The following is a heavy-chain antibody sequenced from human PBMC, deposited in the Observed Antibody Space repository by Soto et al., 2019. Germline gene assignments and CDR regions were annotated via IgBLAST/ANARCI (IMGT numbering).Heavy chain of an antibody. CDR3: AREPYHYDSRGYYDL. D-gene: IGHD3-22*01. CDR2: IHYSGSN. J-gene: IGHJ4*02. V-gene: IGHV4-31*03. Sequence: SQTRSLTCTLSGGSPTSGGYYWNWIRQHPGKGLEWIGYIHYSGSNYHNPSLKSRGTMSVDTSKNQISLKLSSVSAADTDIYNRAREPYHYDSRGYYDLWGQGTRLTASS. CDR1: GGSPTSGGYY.